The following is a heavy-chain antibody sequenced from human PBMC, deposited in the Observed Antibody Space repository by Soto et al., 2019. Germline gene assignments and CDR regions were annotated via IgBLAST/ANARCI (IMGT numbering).Heavy chain of an antibody. CDR1: GGTFSSYA. CDR2: IIPIFGTA. D-gene: IGHD6-6*01. CDR3: ARTLGAARSYCYYGMDV. V-gene: IGHV1-69*13. Sequence: SVKVSCKASGGTFSSYAISWVRQAPGQGLEWMGGIIPIFGTANYAQKFQGRVTITADESTSTAYMELSSLRSEDTAVYYCARTLGAARSYCYYGMDVWGQGTTVTVSS. J-gene: IGHJ6*02.